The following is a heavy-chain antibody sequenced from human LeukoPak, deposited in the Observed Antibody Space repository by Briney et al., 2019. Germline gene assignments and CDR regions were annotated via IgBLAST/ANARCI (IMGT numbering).Heavy chain of an antibody. J-gene: IGHJ4*02. Sequence: GSLRLSCAASGFTFSSYAMSWVRQPPGKGLEWIGSVYYSGSTYYNPSLKSRVTISVDTSKNQFSLKLSSVTAADTAVYYCARQATTYYYDSSGYYIGYWGQGTLVTVSS. D-gene: IGHD3-22*01. V-gene: IGHV4-39*01. CDR3: ARQATTYYYDSSGYYIGY. CDR1: GFTFSSYA. CDR2: VYYSGST.